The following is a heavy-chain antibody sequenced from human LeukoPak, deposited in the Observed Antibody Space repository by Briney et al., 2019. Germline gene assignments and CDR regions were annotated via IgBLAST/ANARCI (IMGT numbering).Heavy chain of an antibody. CDR1: GYTFTGSY. V-gene: IGHV1-2*02. D-gene: IGHD3-10*01. Sequence: ASVKVSCKASGYTFTGSYMHWVRQAPGQGLEWMGWINPNSGVTNYAQKFQGRVTMTRDTSISTAYMELSRLRSDDTAVYYCARDGTYYYGWFDPWGQGTLVTVSS. CDR2: INPNSGVT. J-gene: IGHJ5*02. CDR3: ARDGTYYYGWFDP.